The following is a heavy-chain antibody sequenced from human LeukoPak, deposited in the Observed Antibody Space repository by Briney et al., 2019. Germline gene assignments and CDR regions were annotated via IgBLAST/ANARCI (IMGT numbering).Heavy chain of an antibody. CDR2: ISGSGGST. Sequence: PGGSLRLSCAASGFTFSSYAMSWVRQAPGTGLEWVSAISGSGGSTYYADSVKGRFTISRDNSKNTLYLQMNSLRAEDTAVYYCAKEIRGYDILTGYYYYYGMDVWGQGTTVTVSS. D-gene: IGHD3-9*01. CDR3: AKEIRGYDILTGYYYYYGMDV. V-gene: IGHV3-23*01. CDR1: GFTFSSYA. J-gene: IGHJ6*02.